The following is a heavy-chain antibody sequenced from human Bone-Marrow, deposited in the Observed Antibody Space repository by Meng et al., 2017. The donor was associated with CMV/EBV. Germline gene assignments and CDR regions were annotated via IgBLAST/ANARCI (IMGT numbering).Heavy chain of an antibody. V-gene: IGHV3-33*06. CDR3: AKDQQVVPAAIGAALDY. Sequence: NFSSSGMHGVRQAPGRGLEEGAVIWYDGSNKYYAGSEKGRFTITRDNSKNTLYMQMNSLRAEDTAVYYCAKDQQVVPAAIGAALDYWGQGTLVTVSS. D-gene: IGHD2-2*02. CDR2: IWYDGSNK. J-gene: IGHJ4*02. CDR1: NFSSSG.